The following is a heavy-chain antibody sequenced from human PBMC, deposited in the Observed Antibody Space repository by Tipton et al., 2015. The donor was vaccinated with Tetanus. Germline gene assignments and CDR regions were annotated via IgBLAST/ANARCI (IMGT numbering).Heavy chain of an antibody. CDR2: ISSTSSYI. D-gene: IGHD1-1*01. J-gene: IGHJ4*02. V-gene: IGHV3-21*01. CDR1: GFTFRSYG. Sequence: SLRLSCAASGFTFRSYGMHWVRQAPGKGLEWVSSISSTSSYIYYTDSVKGRFTISRDNAKSSLYLEMNSLRAEDTAVYYCAAGGTFDYWGQGTLVTVSS. CDR3: AAGGTFDY.